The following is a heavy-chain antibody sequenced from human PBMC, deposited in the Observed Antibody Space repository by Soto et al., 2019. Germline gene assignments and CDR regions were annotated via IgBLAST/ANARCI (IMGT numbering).Heavy chain of an antibody. CDR3: ASDLRIVGASGFQH. CDR2: IIPIFGTV. CDR1: GGTFSYYA. D-gene: IGHD1-26*01. V-gene: IGHV1-69*01. J-gene: IGHJ1*01. Sequence: QVQLVQSGAEVKKPGSSVKVSCKASGGTFSYYAISWVRQAPGQGLEWMGGIIPIFGTVNYAQKFRGRVTITTDESTSTAYMELSSLRSEDTAVYYCASDLRIVGASGFQHWGQGTLVTVSS.